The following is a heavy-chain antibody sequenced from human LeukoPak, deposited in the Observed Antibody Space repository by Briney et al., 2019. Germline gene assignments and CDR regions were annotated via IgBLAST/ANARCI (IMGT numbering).Heavy chain of an antibody. Sequence: SETLSLTCAVYGGSFSGYYWSWIRQPPGKGLEWIGEINHSGSTNYNPSLKSRVTISVDTSKNQFSLKLSSVTAADTAVYYCARSRGPRGWHDYWGQGTLVTVSS. CDR3: ARSRGPRGWHDY. CDR1: GGSFSGYY. V-gene: IGHV4-34*01. CDR2: INHSGST. D-gene: IGHD6-19*01. J-gene: IGHJ4*02.